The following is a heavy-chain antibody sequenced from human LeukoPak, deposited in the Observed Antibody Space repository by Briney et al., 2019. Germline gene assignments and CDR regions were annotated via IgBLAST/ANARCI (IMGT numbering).Heavy chain of an antibody. CDR2: ISPYNGDT. CDR3: ARGRRPGKCFYASGSFDY. Sequence: ASVKVSCKASGYTFASHGISWVRQAPGQVLEWRGWISPYNGDTEYAQKFQGRVTMTTDTSTRTTYMELRSLRPDDTAIYYCARGRRPGKCFYASGSFDYWGQGTLVTVSS. V-gene: IGHV1-18*04. J-gene: IGHJ4*02. D-gene: IGHD3-10*01. CDR1: GYTFASHG.